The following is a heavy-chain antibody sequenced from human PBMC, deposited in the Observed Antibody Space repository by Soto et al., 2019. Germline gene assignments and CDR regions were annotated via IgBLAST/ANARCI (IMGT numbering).Heavy chain of an antibody. V-gene: IGHV4-4*07. CDR2: IYSSGST. D-gene: IGHD3-22*01. CDR1: NVSISSYY. CDR3: ARDLYFYDSSGHSSYFDY. Sequence: SETLSLTCRLSNVSISSYYWSWIRQPAGKGLEWIGHIYSSGSTKYNPALNGRVTMSVDTSKNHFSLRLNSVTAADTAVYYCARDLYFYDSSGHSSYFDYWGQGTQVTVSS. J-gene: IGHJ4*02.